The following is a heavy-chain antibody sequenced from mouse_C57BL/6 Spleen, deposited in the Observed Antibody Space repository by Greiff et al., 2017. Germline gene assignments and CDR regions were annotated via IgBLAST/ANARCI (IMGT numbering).Heavy chain of an antibody. CDR1: GYTFTDYY. CDR3: ARSPYDYGVWFAY. CDR2: INPNNGGT. Sequence: EVQLQQSGPELEKPGASVKISCKASGYTFTDYYMNWVKQSHGKSLEWIGDINPNNGGTSYNQKFKGKATLTVDKSSSTAYMELRSLTSEDSAVYYCARSPYDYGVWFAYWGQGTLVTVSA. V-gene: IGHV1-26*01. J-gene: IGHJ3*01. D-gene: IGHD2-4*01.